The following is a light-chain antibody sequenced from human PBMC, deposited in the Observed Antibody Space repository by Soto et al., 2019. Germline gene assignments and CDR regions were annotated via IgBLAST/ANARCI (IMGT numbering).Light chain of an antibody. Sequence: QSVLTQPPSASGTPGQRVTISCSGSSSNIGSNTENWYQQLPGTAPKVLIYSDIQRPSGVPGRFSGSKSGTSASLAISGLQSDDEADYYCSAWDDSLNGPGFGGGTQLTVL. CDR2: SDI. J-gene: IGLJ2*01. CDR3: SAWDDSLNGPG. V-gene: IGLV1-44*01. CDR1: SSNIGSNT.